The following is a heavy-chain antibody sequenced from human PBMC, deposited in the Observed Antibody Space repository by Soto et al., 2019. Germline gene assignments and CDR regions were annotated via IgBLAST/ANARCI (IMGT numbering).Heavy chain of an antibody. J-gene: IGHJ3*02. CDR3: ATAYVYDFENSNYYRDAFDI. V-gene: IGHV5-51*01. Sequence: GESLKISCKASGYSFSFYWIGWVRQMPGKGLEWMAIMYPDDSDIRYSPSLEAHVTISADKSTSTAFLQWSSLKASDTAMYYCATAYVYDFENSNYYRDAFDIWGQGTLVTVSS. CDR1: GYSFSFYW. CDR2: MYPDDSDI. D-gene: IGHD3-22*01.